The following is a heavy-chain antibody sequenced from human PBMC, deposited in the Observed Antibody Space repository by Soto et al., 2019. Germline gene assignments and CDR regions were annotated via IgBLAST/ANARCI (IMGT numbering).Heavy chain of an antibody. J-gene: IGHJ6*02. CDR1: GGTFSSYA. CDR3: ARNGYPRTDYYYYGMDV. D-gene: IGHD5-18*01. V-gene: IGHV1-69*13. CDR2: IIPIFGTA. Sequence: SVKVSCKASGGTFSSYAISWVRQAPGQGLEWMGGIIPIFGTANYAQKFQGRVTITADESTSTAYMELSSLRSEDTAVYYCARNGYPRTDYYYYGMDVWGQGTTVTVSS.